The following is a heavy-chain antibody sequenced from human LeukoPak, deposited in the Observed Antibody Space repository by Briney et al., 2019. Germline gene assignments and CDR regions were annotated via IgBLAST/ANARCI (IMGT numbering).Heavy chain of an antibody. CDR3: ARIASRDGYSPFDY. J-gene: IGHJ4*02. V-gene: IGHV4-59*12. D-gene: IGHD5-24*01. CDR1: GGSISSSY. Sequence: SETLSLTCTVSGGSISSSYWSWIRQPPGKGLEWIGYINYSGSANYNPSLKSRVTMSVDTSTNQFSLKLSSVTAADTAVYYCARIASRDGYSPFDYWGQGTLVTVSS. CDR2: INYSGSA.